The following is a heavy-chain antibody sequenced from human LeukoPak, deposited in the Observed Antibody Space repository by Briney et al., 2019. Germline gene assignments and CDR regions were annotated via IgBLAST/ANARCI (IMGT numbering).Heavy chain of an antibody. D-gene: IGHD1-20*01. CDR2: INHSGST. J-gene: IGHJ4*02. V-gene: IGHV4-34*01. Sequence: SETLSLTCAVYGGSFSGYYWSWIRQPPGKGLEWIGEINHSGSTNYNPSLKSRVTMSVDTSKNQFSLKLSSVTAADTAVYYCATSNWNYFDYWGQGTLVTVSS. CDR3: ATSNWNYFDY. CDR1: GGSFSGYY.